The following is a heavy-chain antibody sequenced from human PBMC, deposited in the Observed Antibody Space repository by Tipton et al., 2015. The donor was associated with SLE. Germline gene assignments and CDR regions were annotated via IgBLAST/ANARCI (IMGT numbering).Heavy chain of an antibody. V-gene: IGHV3-30*02. CDR1: GFTFSDYG. CDR2: IRYDGTNK. J-gene: IGHJ4*02. CDR3: AKDHGAGTY. Sequence: SLRLSCAASGFTFSDYGMHWVRQAPGKGLEWVTFIRYDGTNKHYPDSVKGRFIISRDNAKNSLYLQLNSLRAEDTAVYYCAKDHGAGTYWGQGTLVTASS. D-gene: IGHD6-13*01.